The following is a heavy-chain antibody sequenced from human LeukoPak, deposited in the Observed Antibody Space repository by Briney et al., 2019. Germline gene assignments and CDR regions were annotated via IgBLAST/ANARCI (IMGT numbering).Heavy chain of an antibody. CDR1: GGSFSGYY. Sequence: SETLSLTCAVYGGSFSGYYWSWIRQLPGKGLEWTGEINHSGSTNYNPSLKSRVTISVDTSKNQFSLKLSSVTAADTAVYYCARLYYYYGMDVWGQGTTVTVSS. CDR2: INHSGST. J-gene: IGHJ6*02. CDR3: ARLYYYYGMDV. V-gene: IGHV4-34*01.